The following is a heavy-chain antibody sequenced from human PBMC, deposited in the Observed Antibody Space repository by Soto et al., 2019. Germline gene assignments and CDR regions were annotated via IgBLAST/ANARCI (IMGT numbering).Heavy chain of an antibody. CDR1: GFSFSSYA. D-gene: IGHD1-26*01. CDR3: ARDHFTIVDAFNI. V-gene: IGHV3-48*02. Sequence: EVQLVESGGGLAQAGGSLRLSCAASGFSFSSYAMNWVRQAPGKGLEWLSYISSGSRSIYFADSVKGRFTISRDNAKNSLYLQMNSLRDEDTAVYYCARDHFTIVDAFNIWGQGTMVTVSA. J-gene: IGHJ3*02. CDR2: ISSGSRSI.